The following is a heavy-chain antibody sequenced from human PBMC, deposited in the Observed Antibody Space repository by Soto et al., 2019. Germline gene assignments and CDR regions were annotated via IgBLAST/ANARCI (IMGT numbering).Heavy chain of an antibody. J-gene: IGHJ4*02. CDR3: AREWYSSGWYYFDY. D-gene: IGHD6-19*01. Sequence: ESVGGVVQPGRSLRLSCAASGFTFSSYAMHWVRQAPGKGLEWVAVISYDGSNKYYADSVKGRFTISRDNSKNTLYLQMNSLRAEDTAVYYCAREWYSSGWYYFDYWGQGTLVTVSS. CDR1: GFTFSSYA. CDR2: ISYDGSNK. V-gene: IGHV3-30-3*01.